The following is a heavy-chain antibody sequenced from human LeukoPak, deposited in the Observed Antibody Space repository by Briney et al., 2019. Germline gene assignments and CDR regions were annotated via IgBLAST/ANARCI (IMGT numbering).Heavy chain of an antibody. J-gene: IGHJ5*02. Sequence: PGGSLRLSCAASGFTFSSSAMNWVRQAPGKGLEWVAVVFSDGTYKYYADSVKGRFTISRDNSKNMLFLQMNSLRAEDTAVYYCAKGPLYYYGDNSWFGPRGQGTLVTVSS. V-gene: IGHV3-30*18. D-gene: IGHD4-17*01. CDR3: AKGPLYYYGDNSWFGP. CDR1: GFTFSSSA. CDR2: VFSDGTYK.